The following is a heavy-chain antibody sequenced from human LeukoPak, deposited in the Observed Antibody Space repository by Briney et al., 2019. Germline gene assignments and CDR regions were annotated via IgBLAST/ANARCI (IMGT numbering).Heavy chain of an antibody. Sequence: SETLSLTCAVSGGSISSGGHSWSWIRQPSGKGLEWIGYMYHSGSTYYNPSLKSRVTISVDRSKNQFSLKLSSVTAADTAVYYCARLVVVAATDAFDIWGQGTMVTVSS. CDR1: GGSISSGGHS. CDR2: MYHSGST. CDR3: ARLVVVAATDAFDI. D-gene: IGHD2-15*01. V-gene: IGHV4-30-2*01. J-gene: IGHJ3*02.